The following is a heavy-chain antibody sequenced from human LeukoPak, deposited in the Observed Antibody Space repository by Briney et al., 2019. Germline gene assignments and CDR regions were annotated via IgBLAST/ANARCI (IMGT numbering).Heavy chain of an antibody. D-gene: IGHD3-10*01. V-gene: IGHV1-8*01. CDR1: GYSFSTFD. CDR3: ARGGILVQGVTILYGMDV. CDR2: MNPNSGNT. J-gene: IGHJ6*02. Sequence: ASVKVSCKPSGYSFSTFDINWVRQATGQGLEWMGWMNPNSGNTNYEQKFQGRLTMTRDTSISTAYMELSSLRSEDTAVHYCARGGILVQGVTILYGMDVWGQGTTVTVSS.